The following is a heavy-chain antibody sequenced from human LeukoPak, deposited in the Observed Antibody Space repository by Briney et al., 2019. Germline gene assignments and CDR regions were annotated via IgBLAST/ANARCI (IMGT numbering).Heavy chain of an antibody. CDR2: INHSGST. CDR3: AGGVKIAKIPIVWGSYRQGDAFDI. CDR1: GGSFSGYY. D-gene: IGHD3-16*02. V-gene: IGHV4-34*01. Sequence: PSETLSLTCAVYGGSFSGYYWSWIRQPPGKGLEWIGEINHSGSTNYNPSLKSRVTISVDTSKNQFSLKLSSVTAADTAVYYCAGGVKIAKIPIVWGSYRQGDAFDIWGQGTMVTVSS. J-gene: IGHJ3*02.